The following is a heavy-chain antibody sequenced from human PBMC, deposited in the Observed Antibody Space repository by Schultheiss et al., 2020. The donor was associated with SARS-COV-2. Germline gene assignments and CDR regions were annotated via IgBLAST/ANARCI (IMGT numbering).Heavy chain of an antibody. J-gene: IGHJ6*02. CDR3: ARAACGGSCYRYLDYYYGMDV. Sequence: ASVKVSCKASGGTFSSYGISWVRQAPGQGLEWMGWISAYNGNTNYAQKLQGRVTMTTDTSTSTAYMELRSLRSDDTAVYYCARAACGGSCYRYLDYYYGMDVWGQGTTVTVSS. CDR1: GGTFSSYG. CDR2: ISAYNGNT. D-gene: IGHD2-15*01. V-gene: IGHV1-18*01.